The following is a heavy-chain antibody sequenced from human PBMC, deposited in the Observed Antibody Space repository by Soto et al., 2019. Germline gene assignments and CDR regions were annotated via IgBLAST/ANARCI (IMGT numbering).Heavy chain of an antibody. CDR3: ARDRMDDFATRPPKRMDV. V-gene: IGHV1-18*01. J-gene: IGHJ6*02. D-gene: IGHD3-3*01. CDR1: GYTFTIYG. Sequence: GASLKVSCKASGYTFTIYGSSWVRQAPGQGLEWMGWISAYNGNTNYAQKLQGRVTMTTDTSTSTAYMELRSLRSDDTAVYYCARDRMDDFATRPPKRMDVWGQGTTVTVSS. CDR2: ISAYNGNT.